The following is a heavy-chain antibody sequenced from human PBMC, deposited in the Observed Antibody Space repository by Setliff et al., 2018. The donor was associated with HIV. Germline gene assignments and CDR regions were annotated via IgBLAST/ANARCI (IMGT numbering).Heavy chain of an antibody. CDR3: ARGRDGYSLGNFDF. CDR2: IYYSGST. CDR1: NDSISSSSCY. J-gene: IGHJ4*02. Sequence: SETLSLTCTVSNDSISSSSCYWGWIRQPPGKGLEWIGSIYYSGSTYYNPSLKSRVTISVDTSKNQFSLGLRSLTAADTAVYYCARGRDGYSLGNFDFWGQGTLVTVSS. V-gene: IGHV4-39*07. D-gene: IGHD2-21*02.